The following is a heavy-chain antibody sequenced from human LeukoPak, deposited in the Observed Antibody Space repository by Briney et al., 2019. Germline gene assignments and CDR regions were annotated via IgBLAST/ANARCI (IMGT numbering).Heavy chain of an antibody. D-gene: IGHD6-6*01. CDR1: GFSLSTSGMC. Sequence: SGPTLVNPTQTLTLTCTFSGFSLSTSGMCVSWIRQPPGKALEWLARIDWDDDKYYSTSLKTRLTISKDTSKNQVVLTMTNMDPVDTATYYCARMPYSSSPLDYWGQGTLVTVSS. V-gene: IGHV2-70*11. J-gene: IGHJ4*02. CDR3: ARMPYSSSPLDY. CDR2: IDWDDDK.